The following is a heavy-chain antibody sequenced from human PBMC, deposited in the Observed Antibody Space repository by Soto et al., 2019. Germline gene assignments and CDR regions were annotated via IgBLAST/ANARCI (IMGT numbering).Heavy chain of an antibody. J-gene: IGHJ5*02. D-gene: IGHD3-16*01. V-gene: IGHV4-34*01. Sequence: KLAIPSVAYGGSFLDSDWSWIRQPPGRGLEWIGEITHSGGTNYTPSLKSQVTISVDTSKNQFSLKLSSVTAADTAVYYCARVPTFGVTTGKPNWFGPWVLG. CDR2: ITHSGGT. CDR1: GGSFLDSD. CDR3: ARVPTFGVTTGKPNWFGP.